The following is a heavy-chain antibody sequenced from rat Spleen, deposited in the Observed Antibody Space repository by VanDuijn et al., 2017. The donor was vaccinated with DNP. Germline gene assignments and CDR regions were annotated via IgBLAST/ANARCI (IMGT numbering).Heavy chain of an antibody. CDR2: ISYDGGRT. V-gene: IGHV5-22*01. J-gene: IGHJ2*01. D-gene: IGHD4-3*01. CDR3: ARWYNSGYYFDY. CDR1: XFIXXXYY. Sequence: EVQLVEAGGGLVXXXRSXXLSCAAXXFIXXXYYXXXVRQVPTNGLEWVAYISYDGGRTYNGDSVKGRFTISRDNAKNTLYLQMNSLRSEDTATYYCARWYNSGYYFDYWGQGVMVTVSS.